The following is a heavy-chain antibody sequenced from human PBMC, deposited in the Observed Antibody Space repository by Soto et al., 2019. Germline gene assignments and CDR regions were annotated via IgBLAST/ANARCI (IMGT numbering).Heavy chain of an antibody. CDR1: GFTFSNYW. CDR2: INSDGSTT. Sequence: EVQLVEYGGVLVQPEGSLRLAGTASGFTFSNYWVNWSRQSPGKGLVWVSRINSDGSTTTYADSVKGRFTISRDNAKNTLFLQMNSLRGEDTAAYYCARGRCTSTSCFPDYWGQGTLVTVSS. D-gene: IGHD2-2*01. CDR3: ARGRCTSTSCFPDY. V-gene: IGHV3-74*01. J-gene: IGHJ4*02.